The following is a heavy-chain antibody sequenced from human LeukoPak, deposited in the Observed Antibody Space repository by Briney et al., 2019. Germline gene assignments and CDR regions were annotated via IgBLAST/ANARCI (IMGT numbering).Heavy chain of an antibody. CDR3: ARSSLTTMLKVDY. D-gene: IGHD5-18*01. CDR2: IFYSGST. CDR1: GGSISSSSYY. J-gene: IGHJ4*02. Sequence: SETLSLTCTVSGGSISSSSYYWGWIRQPPGKGLEWIGTIFYSGSTYYNPSLKSRVTMSVDTSKNHFSLKLSSVTAADTAVYYCARSSLTTMLKVDYWGQGTLVTVSS. V-gene: IGHV4-39*07.